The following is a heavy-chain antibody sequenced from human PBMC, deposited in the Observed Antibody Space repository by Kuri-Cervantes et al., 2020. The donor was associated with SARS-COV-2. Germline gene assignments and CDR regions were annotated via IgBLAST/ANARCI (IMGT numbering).Heavy chain of an antibody. CDR2: IYTSGST. CDR1: GGSISSYY. Sequence: SETLSLTCTVSGGSISSYYWSWIRQPAGKGLEWIGRIYTSGSTNYNPSLKSRVTMSVDTSKNQFSLKLSSVTAADTAVYYCVGFYYYDSSGFVANYYYTDVWGKGTTVTVSS. V-gene: IGHV4-4*07. J-gene: IGHJ6*03. D-gene: IGHD3-22*01. CDR3: VGFYYYDSSGFVANYYYTDV.